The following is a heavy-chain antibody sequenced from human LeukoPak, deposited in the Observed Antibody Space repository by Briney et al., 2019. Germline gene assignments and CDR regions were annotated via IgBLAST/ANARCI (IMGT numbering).Heavy chain of an antibody. CDR2: ISGSVGST. D-gene: IGHD5-18*01. CDR1: GFTFSSYA. CDR3: AKVRGAYSYAYTDY. V-gene: IGHV3-23*01. Sequence: GGSLRLSCAASGFTFSSYAMSWVRQAPGKGLEWVSAISGSVGSTYYADSVKGRFTISRDNSKNTLYLQMNSLRAEDTAVYFCAKVRGAYSYAYTDYWGQGTLVTVSS. J-gene: IGHJ4*02.